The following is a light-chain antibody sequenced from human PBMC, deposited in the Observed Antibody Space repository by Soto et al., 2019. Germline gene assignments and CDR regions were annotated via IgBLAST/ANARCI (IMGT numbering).Light chain of an antibody. Sequence: QSVLTQPASVSGSPGQSITISCTGTSSDIGGYNYVSWYQQHPGKAPKLMISEVSNRPSGVSNRFSGSKSGHTASLTISGLQPEDEADYYCSSYTTSTTLVFGGGTKLTVL. CDR1: SSDIGGYNY. J-gene: IGLJ2*01. V-gene: IGLV2-14*01. CDR2: EVS. CDR3: SSYTTSTTLV.